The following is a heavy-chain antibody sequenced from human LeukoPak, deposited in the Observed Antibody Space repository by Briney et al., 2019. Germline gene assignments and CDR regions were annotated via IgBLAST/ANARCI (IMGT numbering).Heavy chain of an antibody. J-gene: IGHJ4*02. CDR3: ARQGGTIAYLDH. CDR1: GGSMSTYY. V-gene: IGHV4-59*08. D-gene: IGHD1-26*01. Sequence: SETLSLTCTVSGGSMSTYYWSWIRQAPGKGLEWIGYVYHSGTTNYNPSLKSRVSISADTSKNHFSLRLRSVTAADTAAYFCARQGGTIAYLDHWGQGMVVTVAS. CDR2: VYHSGTT.